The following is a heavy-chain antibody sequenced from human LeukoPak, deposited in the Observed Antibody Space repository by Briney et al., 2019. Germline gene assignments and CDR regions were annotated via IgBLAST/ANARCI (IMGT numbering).Heavy chain of an antibody. CDR1: GVSISSYY. Sequence: PSETLSLTCTVSGVSISSYYWTWIRQPAGKGLEGVGRIYPSGSTNYNPSLKSRVTMSVDTSKNQFSLKLSSVTAADTAVYYCARENSGSYREFDYWGQGTLVTVSS. J-gene: IGHJ4*02. V-gene: IGHV4-4*07. D-gene: IGHD1-26*01. CDR3: ARENSGSYREFDY. CDR2: IYPSGST.